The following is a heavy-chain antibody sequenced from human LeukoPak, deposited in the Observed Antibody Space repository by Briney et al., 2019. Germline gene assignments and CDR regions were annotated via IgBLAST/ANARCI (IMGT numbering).Heavy chain of an antibody. CDR2: ISAYNCNT. J-gene: IGHJ5*02. Sequence: ASVKVSCKASGYTFTSYGISWVRQAPGQGLEWMGWISAYNCNTNYAQKLQGRVTMTTDTSTSTAYMELRSLRSDDTAVYYCARWAGSQWLVRGWFDPWGQGTLVTVSS. V-gene: IGHV1-18*01. D-gene: IGHD6-19*01. CDR1: GYTFTSYG. CDR3: ARWAGSQWLVRGWFDP.